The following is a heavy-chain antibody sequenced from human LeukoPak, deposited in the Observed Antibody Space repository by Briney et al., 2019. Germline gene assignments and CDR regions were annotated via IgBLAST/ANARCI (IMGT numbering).Heavy chain of an antibody. V-gene: IGHV3-53*01. CDR3: ARGPYYDSSGLLDY. J-gene: IGHJ4*02. D-gene: IGHD3-22*01. Sequence: PGGSLRLSCAASGFTVSSNYMSWVRQAPGKGLEWVSVIYSGGSIYYADSVKGRFTISRDNAKNSLYLQMNSLRAEDTAVYYCARGPYYDSSGLLDYWGQGTLVTVSS. CDR1: GFTVSSNY. CDR2: IYSGGSI.